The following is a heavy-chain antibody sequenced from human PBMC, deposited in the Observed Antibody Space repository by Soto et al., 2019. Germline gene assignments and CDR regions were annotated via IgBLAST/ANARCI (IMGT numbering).Heavy chain of an antibody. CDR3: ARGRKAARPQAALGY. V-gene: IGHV4-34*01. CDR1: GGSFSGYY. CDR2: INHSGST. J-gene: IGHJ4*02. Sequence: QVQLQQWGAGLLKPSETLSLTCAVYGGSFSGYYWSWIRQPPGKGLEWIGEINHSGSTNYNPSLKSRVTISVDTSKNQFSLKLSSVTAADTAVYYCARGRKAARPQAALGYWGQGTLVTVSS. D-gene: IGHD6-6*01.